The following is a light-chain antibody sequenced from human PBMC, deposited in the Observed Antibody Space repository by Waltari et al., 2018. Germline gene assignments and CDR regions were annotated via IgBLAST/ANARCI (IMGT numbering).Light chain of an antibody. Sequence: DIQMTQSPSTVSASVGDRVPNTCRASQSISSWLAWYQQKPGKAPKLLIYDASSLESGVPSRFSGSGSGTEFTLTISSLQPDDFAAYYCQQYNTYPWTFGQGTKVEIK. CDR1: QSISSW. V-gene: IGKV1-5*01. CDR2: DAS. CDR3: QQYNTYPWT. J-gene: IGKJ1*01.